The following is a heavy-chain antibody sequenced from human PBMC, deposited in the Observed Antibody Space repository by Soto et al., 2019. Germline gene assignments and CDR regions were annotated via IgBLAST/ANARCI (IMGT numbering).Heavy chain of an antibody. V-gene: IGHV1-18*01. CDR2: ISVYNGNT. Sequence: QVRLVQSGAEVKKPGASVKVSCKTSGYTFTSYGISWVRQAPGQGLEWMGWISVYNGNTNYAQKLQGRVTMTTDRSTRTAYMELRSLRSDDTATYYCARGIVVPAAYYYNMDVWGKGTTVTVSS. J-gene: IGHJ6*03. D-gene: IGHD2-2*01. CDR1: GYTFTSYG. CDR3: ARGIVVPAAYYYNMDV.